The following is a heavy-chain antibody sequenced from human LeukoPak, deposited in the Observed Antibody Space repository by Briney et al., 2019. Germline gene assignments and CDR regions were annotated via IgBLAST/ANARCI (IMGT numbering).Heavy chain of an antibody. J-gene: IGHJ4*02. CDR3: AREYSSGWAHDH. D-gene: IGHD6-19*01. CDR2: IKQDGSEK. V-gene: IGHV3-7*01. Sequence: GGSLRLSCAASGFTFSSCWMSWVRQAPGKGLEWVANIKQDGSEKYYVDSVKGRFTISRDNAKNSLYLQMNSLRAEDTAVYYCAREYSSGWAHDHWGQGTLVTVSS. CDR1: GFTFSSCW.